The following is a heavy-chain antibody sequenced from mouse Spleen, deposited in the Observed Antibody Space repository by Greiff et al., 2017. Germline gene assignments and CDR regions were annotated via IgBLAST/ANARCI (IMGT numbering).Heavy chain of an antibody. Sequence: EVQLVESGPVLVKPGASVKMSCKASGYTFTDYYMNWVKQSHGKSLEWIGVINPYNGGTSYNQKFKGKATLTVDKSSSTAYMELNSLTSEDSAVYYCARRGLTYCYFDVWGAGTTVTVSS. CDR1: GYTFTDYY. D-gene: IGHD3-1*01. V-gene: IGHV1-19*01. CDR3: ARRGLTYCYFDV. J-gene: IGHJ1*01. CDR2: INPYNGGT.